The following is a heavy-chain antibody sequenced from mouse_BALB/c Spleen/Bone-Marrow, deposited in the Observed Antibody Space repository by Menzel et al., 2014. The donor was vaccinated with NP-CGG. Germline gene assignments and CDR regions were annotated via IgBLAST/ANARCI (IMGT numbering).Heavy chain of an antibody. D-gene: IGHD3-1*01. CDR1: GYTFTDYN. Sequence: VQLQQSGPELVKPGASVKISCKASGYTFTDYNMHWVKQSHGKSLEWIGYIYPYNGGTGYNQKFKSKATLTVDNSSSTAYMELRSLTSEDPAVYYCARRAGGWYFDVWGAGTTVTVSS. V-gene: IGHV1S29*02. CDR3: ARRAGGWYFDV. J-gene: IGHJ1*01. CDR2: IYPYNGGT.